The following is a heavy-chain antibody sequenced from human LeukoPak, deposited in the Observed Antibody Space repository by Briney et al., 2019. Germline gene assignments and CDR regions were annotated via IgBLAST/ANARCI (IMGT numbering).Heavy chain of an antibody. CDR1: GGSFSGYY. Sequence: KPSETLSLTCAVYGGSFSGYYWSWIRQPPGKGLEWIGEINHSGSTNYNPSLKSRVTISVDTSKNQFSLKLSSVTAADTAVYYCAREGIVVVPAAGAFMRAYYMDVWGKGTTVTVSS. CDR3: AREGIVVVPAAGAFMRAYYMDV. V-gene: IGHV4-34*01. J-gene: IGHJ6*03. D-gene: IGHD2-2*01. CDR2: INHSGST.